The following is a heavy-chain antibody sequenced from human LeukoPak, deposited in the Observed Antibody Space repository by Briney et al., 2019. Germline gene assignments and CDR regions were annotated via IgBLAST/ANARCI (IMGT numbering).Heavy chain of an antibody. Sequence: GGSLRLSCAASGFTISDNYINWVRQAPGKGPEWVSLIHFSGTTFYADSVKGRFTMSRDNSKNTVYLQMNSLRAEDTAVYYCVGGPDDRKLGYWGQGTLVTVSS. J-gene: IGHJ4*02. D-gene: IGHD3-22*01. CDR2: IHFSGTT. CDR1: GFTISDNY. CDR3: VGGPDDRKLGY. V-gene: IGHV3-66*01.